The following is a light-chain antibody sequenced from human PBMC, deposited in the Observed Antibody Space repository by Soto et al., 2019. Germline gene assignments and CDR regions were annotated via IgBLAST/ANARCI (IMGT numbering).Light chain of an antibody. J-gene: IGLJ3*02. V-gene: IGLV2-8*01. CDR1: SSYVGGYNY. Sequence: QSALTQPPSASGSPGQSVTISCTGTSSYVGGYNYVSWYQQHPGKAPKLMIYEVTKRPSGVPDRFSGAKSGNTASLTVSGLQAEDEADYYCSSHAGSNTLVFGGGTKLTVL. CDR2: EVT. CDR3: SSHAGSNTLV.